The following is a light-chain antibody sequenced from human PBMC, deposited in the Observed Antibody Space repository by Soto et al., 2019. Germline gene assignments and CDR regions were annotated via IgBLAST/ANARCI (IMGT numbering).Light chain of an antibody. CDR1: QSISNF. J-gene: IGKJ4*01. CDR2: AAS. CDR3: QQSYSTPLT. Sequence: DIQMTQSPSSLSASVGDRVTITCRASQSISNFLNWYQQKPGKAPKLLIYAASSLQSGVPARFSGSGSGTDFTLTISSLQPEDFATCYCQQSYSTPLTFGGGTKVDIK. V-gene: IGKV1-39*01.